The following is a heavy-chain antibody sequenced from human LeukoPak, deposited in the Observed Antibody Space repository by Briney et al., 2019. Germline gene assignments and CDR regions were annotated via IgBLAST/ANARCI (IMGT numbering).Heavy chain of an antibody. CDR3: ARGSDCSGGSCYSYWYFDL. Sequence: PGGSLRLSCAASGFTFNNYAMTWVRQAPGKGLVWVSRINSDGSSTSYADSVKGRFTISRDNAKNTLYLQMNSLRAEDTAMYYCARGSDCSGGSCYSYWYFDLWGRGTLVTVSS. CDR1: GFTFNNYA. D-gene: IGHD2-15*01. J-gene: IGHJ2*01. V-gene: IGHV3-74*01. CDR2: INSDGSST.